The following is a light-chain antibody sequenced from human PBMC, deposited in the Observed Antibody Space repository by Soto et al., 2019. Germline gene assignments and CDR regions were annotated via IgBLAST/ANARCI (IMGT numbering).Light chain of an antibody. J-gene: IGLJ2*01. CDR1: SSDVGGYNY. V-gene: IGLV2-14*01. CDR2: DVS. CDR3: SSYTSSSTVV. Sequence: QSALTQPASVSGSPGQSITLSCTGTSSDVGGYNYVSWYQQHPGKAPKLMIYDVSNRPSGVSNRFSGSKSGNTASLTISGLQAEDEADYYCSSYTSSSTVVFGEGTKLTVL.